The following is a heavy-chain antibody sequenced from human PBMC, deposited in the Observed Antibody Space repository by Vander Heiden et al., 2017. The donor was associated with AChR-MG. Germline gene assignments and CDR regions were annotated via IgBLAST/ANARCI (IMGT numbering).Heavy chain of an antibody. CDR3: AKKTVRGIVAFDP. Sequence: EVRLVESGGGLVTPGGSLRLSCAASGFTFSTYDMNWVRQAPGKGLEWVASISDTSTYIYDADAGKGRFTISRDNAKNSMYLQMNSMRGEDTAVYYCAKKTVRGIVAFDPWGQGNLVTVSS. CDR2: ISDTSTYI. V-gene: IGHV3-21*01. CDR1: GFTFSTYD. D-gene: IGHD1-26*01. J-gene: IGHJ5*02.